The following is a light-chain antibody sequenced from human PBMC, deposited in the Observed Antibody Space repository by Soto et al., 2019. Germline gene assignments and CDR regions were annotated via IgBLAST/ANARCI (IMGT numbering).Light chain of an antibody. Sequence: EIVLTQSPGTLALSPGAGATLSCRARQSVSKYLAWYQQKPGQAPRLLIYGASSRATGIPDSFSGSGSGTDFTLTSSRLEPEDFAVYYCQQYGGSPQTFGQGTKV. CDR2: GAS. V-gene: IGKV3-20*01. J-gene: IGKJ1*01. CDR1: QSVSKY. CDR3: QQYGGSPQT.